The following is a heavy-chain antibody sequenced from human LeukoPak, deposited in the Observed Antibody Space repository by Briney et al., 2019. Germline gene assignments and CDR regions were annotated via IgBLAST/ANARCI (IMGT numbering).Heavy chain of an antibody. CDR3: ARASGSYYYFDY. Sequence: GGSLRLSCAASGFTFSSYAMSWVRQAPGKGLEWVSAISGSGGSTYYADSVKGRFTISRDNSKNTLYLQMNSLRAEDTAVYYCARASGSYYYFDYWGQGTLVTVSS. D-gene: IGHD1-26*01. CDR1: GFTFSSYA. CDR2: ISGSGGST. V-gene: IGHV3-23*01. J-gene: IGHJ4*02.